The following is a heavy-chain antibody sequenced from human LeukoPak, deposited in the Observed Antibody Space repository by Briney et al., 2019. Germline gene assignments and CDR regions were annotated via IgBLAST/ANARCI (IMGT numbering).Heavy chain of an antibody. CDR3: VRAPLGSGLLIDY. CDR2: IDTAGDT. D-gene: IGHD6-19*01. Sequence: GGSLRLSCAASGFTFSRYDMLWVRQVTGKGLEWVSAIDTAGDTYYPDSVKGRFTISRENAKNSLYLQMNSLTVGDTAVYYCVRAPLGSGLLIDYWGQGTLVAVSS. CDR1: GFTFSRYD. V-gene: IGHV3-13*04. J-gene: IGHJ4*02.